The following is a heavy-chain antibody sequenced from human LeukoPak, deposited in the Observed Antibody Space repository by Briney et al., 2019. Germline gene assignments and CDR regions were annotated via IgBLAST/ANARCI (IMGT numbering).Heavy chain of an antibody. CDR1: GFTFSSYG. CDR3: ASGGIYYGAAFDF. V-gene: IGHV3-30*02. J-gene: IGHJ4*02. D-gene: IGHD1-26*01. Sequence: GGSLRLSCAASGFTFSSYGMHWVRQAPGKGLEWVAFIRYDGSNKYYADSVKDRFTISRDNAKNSLYLQMNSLRAEDTALYYCASGGIYYGAAFDFWGQGTLVTVSS. CDR2: IRYDGSNK.